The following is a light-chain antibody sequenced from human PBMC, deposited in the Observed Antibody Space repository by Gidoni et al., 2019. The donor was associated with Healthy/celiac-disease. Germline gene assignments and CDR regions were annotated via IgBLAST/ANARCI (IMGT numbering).Light chain of an antibody. Sequence: DIQMTKSPSTLSASVGDRGTITCRTSHSSSSWLAWYQQKPGKAPKLLIYKASSLESGVPTRFSGSGSGTEFTLTISSLQPDDFATYYCQQYNSYPWTFXQXTKVEIK. J-gene: IGKJ1*01. CDR2: KAS. CDR1: HSSSSW. CDR3: QQYNSYPWT. V-gene: IGKV1-5*03.